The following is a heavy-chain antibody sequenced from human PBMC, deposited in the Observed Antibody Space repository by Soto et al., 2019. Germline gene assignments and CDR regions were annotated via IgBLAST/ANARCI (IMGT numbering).Heavy chain of an antibody. CDR2: ISGYNGNT. CDR1: GYTFTSYG. D-gene: IGHD2-15*01. CDR3: ARDPSVYCSGGSCPSYFAS. V-gene: IGHV1-18*01. J-gene: IGHJ4*01. Sequence: ASVKVSCKASGYTFTSYGITWVRQAPGQGLEWMGWISGYNGNTNYAQKLQGRVTMTTDTSTRTAYMELRSLRSDDTAVYYCARDPSVYCSGGSCPSYFASWGLGTLVTVSA.